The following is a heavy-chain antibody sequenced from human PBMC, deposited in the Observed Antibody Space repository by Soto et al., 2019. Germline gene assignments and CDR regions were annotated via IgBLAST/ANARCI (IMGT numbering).Heavy chain of an antibody. CDR2: INHSGST. V-gene: IGHV4-34*01. CDR3: ARAYYSSGWYRYYYYGMDV. Sequence: SATLSLSCGVYGGSFSGYYWSCIRQPPEKGVEWIGEINHSGSTNYNPARKSRVTISVDTSKNQFSLKLSSVTAADTAVYCCARAYYSSGWYRYYYYGMDVWGQGTTVTFS. J-gene: IGHJ6*02. D-gene: IGHD6-19*01. CDR1: GGSFSGYY.